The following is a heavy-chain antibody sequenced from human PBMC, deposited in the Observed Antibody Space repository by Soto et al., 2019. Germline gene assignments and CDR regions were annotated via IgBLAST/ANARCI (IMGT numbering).Heavy chain of an antibody. J-gene: IGHJ6*02. CDR2: MNPNSGNT. CDR3: AVCDRLRFLEWKTQYYYYYGMDV. D-gene: IGHD3-3*01. V-gene: IGHV1-8*01. Sequence: GASVKVSCKASGYTFTSYDINWVRQATGQGLEWMGWMNPNSGNTGYAQKLQGRVTMTRNTSISTAYMELSSLRSEDTAVYYCAVCDRLRFLEWKTQYYYYYGMDVWGQGTTVTVSS. CDR1: GYTFTSYD.